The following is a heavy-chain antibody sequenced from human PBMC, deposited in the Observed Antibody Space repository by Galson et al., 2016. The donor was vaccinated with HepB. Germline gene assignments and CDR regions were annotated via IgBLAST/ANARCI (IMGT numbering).Heavy chain of an antibody. J-gene: IGHJ5*02. V-gene: IGHV1-2*02. CDR3: TSGATVTRTNWFDP. CDR2: INPHSGGT. CDR1: GYTFTGHY. Sequence: SVKVSCKASGYTFTGHYIHWVRQAPGQGLEWMGWINPHSGGTNFAQKFQGRVTMTRDTSINTAYIELSRLRSDDTAVYYCTSGATVTRTNWFDPWGQGTLVTVSS. D-gene: IGHD4-17*01.